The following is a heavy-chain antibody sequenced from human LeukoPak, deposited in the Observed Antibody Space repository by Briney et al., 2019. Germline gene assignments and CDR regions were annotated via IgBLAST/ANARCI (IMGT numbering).Heavy chain of an antibody. J-gene: IGHJ4*02. V-gene: IGHV3-66*02. CDR3: ARGEWGGSGSPPDY. CDR1: GFTVSSNH. Sequence: PGGTLRLSCAASGFTVSSNHMSWVRQAPGKGLEWVSVIYSGGSTYYADSVKGRVTISIDNSKNTLYLQMNSLRAEDTAVYYCARGEWGGSGSPPDYWGQGTLVTVSS. D-gene: IGHD3-10*01. CDR2: IYSGGST.